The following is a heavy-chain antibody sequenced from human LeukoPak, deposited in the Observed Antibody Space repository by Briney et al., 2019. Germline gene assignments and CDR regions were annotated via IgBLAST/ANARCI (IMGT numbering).Heavy chain of an antibody. D-gene: IGHD3-10*01. CDR1: GYPITSGYY. CDR2: FYYSGST. V-gene: IGHV4-38-2*02. J-gene: IGHJ4*02. CDR3: ASGDSWYYFDY. Sequence: SETLSLTCTVSGYPITSGYYWGWIRQPPGKGLEWIGSFYYSGSTDYNPSLKTRVTISVDTSKNQFSLKLSSVTAADTAVYYCASGDSWYYFDYWGQGTLVTVSS.